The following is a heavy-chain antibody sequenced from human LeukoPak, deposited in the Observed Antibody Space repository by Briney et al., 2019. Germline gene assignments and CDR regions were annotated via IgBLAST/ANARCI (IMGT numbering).Heavy chain of an antibody. CDR1: GFSLSSYA. CDR2: TSSSDAGK. J-gene: IGHJ5*02. Sequence: GGSLRLSCTVSGFSLSSYALSWVRRAPGKGLEWVSATSSSDAGKYYADSVRGRFTISRDNSKNTLYLQMNSLRAEDTAVYYCAKDQGAVLYRDWFDPWGQGTLSPSPQ. V-gene: IGHV3-23*01. D-gene: IGHD2-8*01. CDR3: AKDQGAVLYRDWFDP.